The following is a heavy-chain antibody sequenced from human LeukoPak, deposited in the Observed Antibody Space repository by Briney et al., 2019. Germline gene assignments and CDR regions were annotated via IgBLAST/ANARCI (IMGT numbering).Heavy chain of an antibody. D-gene: IGHD6-6*01. CDR1: GGSISSYY. Sequence: PSETLSLTCTVSGGSISSYYWSWLRQPPGKGLEWIGYIYYSGSTNYNPSLKSRVTISVDTSKNQFSLKLSSVTAADTAVYYCARGDEYSSSSIWGQGTLVTVSS. CDR3: ARGDEYSSSSI. V-gene: IGHV4-59*01. J-gene: IGHJ4*02. CDR2: IYYSGST.